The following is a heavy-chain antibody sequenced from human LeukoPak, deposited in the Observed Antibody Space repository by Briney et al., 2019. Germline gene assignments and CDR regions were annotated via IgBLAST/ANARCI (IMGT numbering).Heavy chain of an antibody. CDR1: GFTFNAYS. CDR3: ARDRYGDYCHDS. Sequence: GGSLRLSCEASGFTFNAYSMTWVRQAPGKGLEWLSHISSSGHTIYYADSVKGRFTISRDNAKNSVYLQMDSLRVDDTAVYYCARDRYGDYCHDSWGQGTLVTVAS. D-gene: IGHD4-17*01. V-gene: IGHV3-48*04. CDR2: ISSSGHTI. J-gene: IGHJ4*02.